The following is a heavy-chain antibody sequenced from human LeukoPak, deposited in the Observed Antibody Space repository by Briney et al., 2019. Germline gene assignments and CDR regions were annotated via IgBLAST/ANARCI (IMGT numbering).Heavy chain of an antibody. D-gene: IGHD3-10*01. CDR3: ARQLLGNYYYYYMDV. V-gene: IGHV4-39*01. CDR2: IYYSGST. CDR1: GGSVSRSPYY. Sequence: SETLSLTCTVSGGSVSRSPYYWGWIRQPPGKGLEWIGNIYYSGSTYYNPSLKSRVTISVDTSKNQFSLKLSSVTAADTAVYYCARQLLGNYYYYYMDVWGKGTTVTISS. J-gene: IGHJ6*03.